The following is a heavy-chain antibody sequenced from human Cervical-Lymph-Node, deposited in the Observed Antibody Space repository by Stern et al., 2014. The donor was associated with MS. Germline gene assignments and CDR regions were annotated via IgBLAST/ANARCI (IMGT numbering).Heavy chain of an antibody. CDR2: ISTNTGNP. CDR3: ASRGTSGLGGSPAGS. J-gene: IGHJ5*02. D-gene: IGHD1-26*01. Sequence: QVQLVQSGSELKKPGASVKVSCKASGYTFSNSAMNWVRQAPGQGLEWMGWISTNTGNPLYAQGFQGRFAISSDTSPSTDDLELINLKAEDTAIYYCASRGTSGLGGSPAGSWGQGTLVTVSS. V-gene: IGHV7-4-1*02. CDR1: GYTFSNSA.